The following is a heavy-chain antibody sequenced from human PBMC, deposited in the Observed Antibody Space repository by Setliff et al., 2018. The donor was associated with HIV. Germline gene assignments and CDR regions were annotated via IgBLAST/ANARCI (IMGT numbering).Heavy chain of an antibody. CDR1: GYAFTSQF. J-gene: IGHJ3*02. D-gene: IGHD1-1*01. V-gene: IGHV1-2*02. Sequence: ASVKVSCKASGYAFTSQFMHWVRQAPGQGLEWMAWINSASGGTNYAQNFQGRVTVTRDTSINTVYMELSSLKSDDTAVYFCAREPPEVTITTHKLDIWGQGTLVTVSS. CDR2: INSASGGT. CDR3: AREPPEVTITTHKLDI.